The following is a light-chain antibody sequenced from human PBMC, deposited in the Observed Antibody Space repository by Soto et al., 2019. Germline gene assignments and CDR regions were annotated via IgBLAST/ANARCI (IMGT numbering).Light chain of an antibody. CDR1: QGIANY. V-gene: IGKV1-27*01. CDR3: QKYNSAPRT. Sequence: DIQMTQSPSSLSASVGDRVTITCRASQGIANYLAWYQHKPGKVHNLLIYAASTLQSGVPSRFSGGGSGTDFTLTISSLQPEDVATYYCQKYNSAPRTFGQGTKVDIK. J-gene: IGKJ1*01. CDR2: AAS.